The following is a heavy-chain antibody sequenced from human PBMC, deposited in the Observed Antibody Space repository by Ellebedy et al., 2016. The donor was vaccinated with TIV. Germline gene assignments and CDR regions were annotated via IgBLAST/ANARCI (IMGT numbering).Heavy chain of an antibody. Sequence: GESLKISCEASGFTVKNNYMTWVRQAPGKGLEWVSVIYSDGSAYYADSVKGRFTMSRHNSKNTVYLQMSRLRGEDTAVYYCARDPEGSPGVLDPWGQGTQVTVSS. J-gene: IGHJ5*02. V-gene: IGHV3-66*01. CDR2: IYSDGSA. CDR1: GFTVKNNY. D-gene: IGHD1-26*01. CDR3: ARDPEGSPGVLDP.